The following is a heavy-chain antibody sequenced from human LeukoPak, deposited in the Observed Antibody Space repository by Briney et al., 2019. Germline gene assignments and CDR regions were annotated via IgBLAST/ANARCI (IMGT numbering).Heavy chain of an antibody. J-gene: IGHJ6*03. Sequence: GGSLRLSCAASGFTFSTYSMNWVRQAPGKGLEWVSSISTSSSYIYYADSVKGRFTISRDNAKKSVYLQMNSLRVEDTAAYYCARAYSERYGLGYYYMDVWGKGTTVTISS. CDR1: GFTFSTYS. V-gene: IGHV3-21*01. CDR3: ARAYSERYGLGYYYMDV. CDR2: ISTSSSYI. D-gene: IGHD1-26*01.